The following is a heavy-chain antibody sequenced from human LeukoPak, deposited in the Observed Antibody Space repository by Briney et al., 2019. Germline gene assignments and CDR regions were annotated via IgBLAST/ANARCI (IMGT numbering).Heavy chain of an antibody. J-gene: IGHJ5*02. D-gene: IGHD3-16*01. V-gene: IGHV1-2*06. CDR3: AGGVLHGGGNWFDP. CDR2: INPNSGGT. CDR1: GGTFSSYA. Sequence: ASVKVSCKASGGTFSSYAISWVRQAPGQGLEWMGRINPNSGGTYYAQKFRSRVTMTRDTSISTAYMELASLISDDTAVYYCAGGVLHGGGNWFDPWGQGTLVTVSS.